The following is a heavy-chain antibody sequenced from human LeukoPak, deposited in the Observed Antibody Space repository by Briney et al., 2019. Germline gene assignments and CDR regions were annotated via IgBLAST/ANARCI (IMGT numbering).Heavy chain of an antibody. V-gene: IGHV3-30*18. CDR3: AKLTIFGVVTKDYGMDV. D-gene: IGHD3-3*01. CDR1: GFTFSSYG. CDR2: ISYDGSNK. J-gene: IGHJ6*02. Sequence: PGRSLRLSCAASGFTFSSYGMHWVRQVPGKGLEWVAVISYDGSNKYYADSVKGRFTISRDNSKNTLYLQMNSLRAEDTAVYYCAKLTIFGVVTKDYGMDVWGQGTTVTVSS.